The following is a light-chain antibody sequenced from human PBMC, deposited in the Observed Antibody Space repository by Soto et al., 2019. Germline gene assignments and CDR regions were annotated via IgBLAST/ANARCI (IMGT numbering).Light chain of an antibody. CDR3: QKYVDAPKT. J-gene: IGKJ1*01. V-gene: IGKV1-27*01. CDR2: AAS. CDR1: QDINNY. Sequence: DIQMTQSPSSLSASVGDRVTITCRASQDINNYLAWYQQKPGKAPRLLIYAASTLQSGVPSRFSGSGSATDFTLTISSLQPEDVATYYCQKYVDAPKTFGQGTKVDIK.